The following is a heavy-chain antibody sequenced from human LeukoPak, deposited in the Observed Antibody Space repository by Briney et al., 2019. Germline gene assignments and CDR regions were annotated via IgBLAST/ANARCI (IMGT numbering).Heavy chain of an antibody. CDR2: IYYSGST. V-gene: IGHV4-39*07. J-gene: IGHJ4*02. CDR3: ARVISGDCDY. CDR1: GDSLSSSSYY. D-gene: IGHD2-21*02. Sequence: SETLSLTCTVSGDSLSSSSYYWGWIRQPPGKGLEWIGSIYYSGSTYYNPSLKSRVTISVDTSKNQFSLKLSSVTAADTAVYYCARVISGDCDYWGQGTLVTVSS.